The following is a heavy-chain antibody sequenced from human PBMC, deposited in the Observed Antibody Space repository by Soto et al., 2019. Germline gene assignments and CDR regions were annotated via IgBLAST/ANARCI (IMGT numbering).Heavy chain of an antibody. CDR1: GFTFSVYT. CDR3: ARDDTGDYDPRDSN. Sequence: AQLVESGGGLVKPGGSLRLSCAASGFTFSVYTMNWVRQAPGKGLEWVSSISSSTRDIYYADSVKGRFTISRDNAKSLVYLHMNSLRAEDTAVYYCARDDTGDYDPRDSNWGQGTLVTVSS. J-gene: IGHJ4*02. CDR2: ISSSTRDI. V-gene: IGHV3-21*06. D-gene: IGHD7-27*01.